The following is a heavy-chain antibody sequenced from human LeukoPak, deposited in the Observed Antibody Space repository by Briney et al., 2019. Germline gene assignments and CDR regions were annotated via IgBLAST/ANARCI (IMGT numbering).Heavy chain of an antibody. J-gene: IGHJ6*03. V-gene: IGHV3-53*01. Sequence: WVRQAPGXGLEWVSVIYSGGTTYYADSVKGRFTISRDNSKNTLYLQMNSLRAEDTALYYCARGLGSGTYTDYYMDVWGKGTTVTVSS. D-gene: IGHD3-10*01. CDR3: ARGLGSGTYTDYYMDV. CDR2: IYSGGTT.